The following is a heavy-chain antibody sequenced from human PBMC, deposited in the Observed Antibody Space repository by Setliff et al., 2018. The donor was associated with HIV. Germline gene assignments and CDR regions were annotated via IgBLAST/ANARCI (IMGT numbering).Heavy chain of an antibody. Sequence: SETLSLTCAVSGGSIRSGNWWTWVRQSPGKGLEWIGEIYHSGITNYNPSLKSRVTISVDKSKNQFSLKLSSVTAADTAVYYCAGGLGEAVAGGDAFDIWGQGTMVTVSS. J-gene: IGHJ3*02. CDR2: IYHSGIT. V-gene: IGHV4-4*02. CDR3: AGGLGEAVAGGDAFDI. D-gene: IGHD6-19*01. CDR1: GGSIRSGNW.